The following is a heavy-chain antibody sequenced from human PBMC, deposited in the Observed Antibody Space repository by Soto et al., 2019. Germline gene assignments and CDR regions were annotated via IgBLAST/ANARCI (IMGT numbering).Heavy chain of an antibody. D-gene: IGHD1-1*01. CDR1: GYAFTTYG. V-gene: IGHV1-18*01. CDR3: ARGRYGDY. CDR2: ISAHNGNT. J-gene: IGHJ4*02. Sequence: QVHLVQSGAEVKKPGASVKVSCQASGYAFTTYGITWVRQAPGQGLEWMGWISAHNGNTNYAQKLQGRVTVTRDTSTSTAYRALRSLRSDDTAVYYCARGRYGDYWGQGALVTVSS.